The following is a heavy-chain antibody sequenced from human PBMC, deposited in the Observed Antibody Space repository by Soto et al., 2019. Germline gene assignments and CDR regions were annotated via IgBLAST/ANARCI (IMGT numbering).Heavy chain of an antibody. V-gene: IGHV3-64*04. Sequence: GSLRLSCSASGFTFSLYALHWVRQAVGKGLEYVSGISSSGDTTYYAVSVMSRITIAPDTSRNQFSLQLTSVTPEDTAVYYCATDRGKYIDFFDYWGQGILVTVAS. J-gene: IGHJ4*02. CDR1: GFTFSLYA. CDR2: ISSSGDTT. CDR3: ATDRGKYIDFFDY. D-gene: IGHD1-26*01.